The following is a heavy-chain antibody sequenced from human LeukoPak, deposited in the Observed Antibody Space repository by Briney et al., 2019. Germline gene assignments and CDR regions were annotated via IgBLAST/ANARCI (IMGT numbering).Heavy chain of an antibody. Sequence: PEGSLRLSCAASGFTFSSYEMNWVRQAPGKGLEWVSYISSSGSTIYYADSVKGRFTFSRDNAKNSLYLQMNSLRAEDTAVYYCAREDDYYGSGSYYKICFDYWGQGTLVTVSS. D-gene: IGHD3-10*01. J-gene: IGHJ4*02. V-gene: IGHV3-48*03. CDR1: GFTFSSYE. CDR3: AREDDYYGSGSYYKICFDY. CDR2: ISSSGSTI.